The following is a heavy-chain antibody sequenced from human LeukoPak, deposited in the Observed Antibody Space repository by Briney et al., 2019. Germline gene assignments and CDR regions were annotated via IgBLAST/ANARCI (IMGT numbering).Heavy chain of an antibody. CDR1: GFTFSSYA. J-gene: IGHJ4*02. V-gene: IGHV3-23*01. Sequence: GGSLRLSCAASGFTFSSYAMSWVRQAPGKGLEWVSAISGSGGSTYYADSVKGRFTISRDNSKNTLYLQMNSLRAEDTAVYYCAPMVRGPYYFDYWGQGTLVTVSS. CDR3: APMVRGPYYFDY. CDR2: ISGSGGST. D-gene: IGHD3-10*01.